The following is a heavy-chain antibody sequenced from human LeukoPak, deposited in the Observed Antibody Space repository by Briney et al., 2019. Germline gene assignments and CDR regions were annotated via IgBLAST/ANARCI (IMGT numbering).Heavy chain of an antibody. CDR1: GGSISSGNYF. J-gene: IGHJ4*02. V-gene: IGHV4-31*03. CDR2: IYYSGST. Sequence: SETLSLTCTVSGGSISSGNYFWSWIRQHPGKGLEWIGYIYYSGSTYYNPSLKSRVTISVDTSKNQFSLKLSSVTAADTAVYYCAGSPRAYFDYWGQGTLVTVSS. D-gene: IGHD2-15*01. CDR3: AGSPRAYFDY.